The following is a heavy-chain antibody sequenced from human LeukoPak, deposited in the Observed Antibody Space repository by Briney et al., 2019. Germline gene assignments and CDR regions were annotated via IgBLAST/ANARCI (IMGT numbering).Heavy chain of an antibody. V-gene: IGHV4-34*01. CDR2: INHSGST. J-gene: IGHJ6*02. CDR3: ARGRQQLVPWGYYYYGMDV. Sequence: PGGSLRLSCAASGFTFSSYWMSWVRQPPGKGLEWIGEINHSGSTNYNPSLKSRVTISVDTSKNQFSLKLSSVTAADTAVYYCARGRQQLVPWGYYYYGMDVWGQGTTVTVSS. D-gene: IGHD6-13*01. CDR1: GFTFSSYW.